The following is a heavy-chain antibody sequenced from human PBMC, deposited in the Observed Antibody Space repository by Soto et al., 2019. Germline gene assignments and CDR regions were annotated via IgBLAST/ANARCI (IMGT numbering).Heavy chain of an antibody. CDR2: VNGDGSTT. Sequence: EVQLVESGGGLVQPGGSLRLSCAASGFTFSRHWMHWVRQAPGKGLEWVSRVNGDGSTTTYADSVKGRFTISRDNAKNSLYLQRNSLRVKDTAVYYCARVRLTVATILGYWGQGILVTVTS. D-gene: IGHD5-12*01. CDR3: ARVRLTVATILGY. V-gene: IGHV3-74*01. J-gene: IGHJ4*02. CDR1: GFTFSRHW.